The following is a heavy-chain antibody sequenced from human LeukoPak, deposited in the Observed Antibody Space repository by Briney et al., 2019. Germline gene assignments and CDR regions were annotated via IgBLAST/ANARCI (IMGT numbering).Heavy chain of an antibody. D-gene: IGHD3-22*01. V-gene: IGHV1-8*01. Sequence: ASVKVSCKASRYTFSSYDINWVREAAGQGLEWMGWMNPNTGRTGFAQKFQGRLTMTRDTSISTAYMELSSLRSEATAVYYCVRLSQTPDYYSSGGYYYLAYWGKGTPVTVSS. CDR3: VRLSQTPDYYSSGGYYYLAY. CDR1: RYTFSSYD. J-gene: IGHJ4*02. CDR2: MNPNTGRT.